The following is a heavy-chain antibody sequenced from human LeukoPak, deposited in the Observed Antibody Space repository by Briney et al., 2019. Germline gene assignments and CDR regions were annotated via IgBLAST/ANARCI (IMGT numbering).Heavy chain of an antibody. V-gene: IGHV4-61*02. CDR1: GASISSGLYY. Sequence: SETLSLTCSVSGASISSGLYYWNWIRQPAGKGLEWIGRIFESGRTNYNPSLKSRVTISVDTSKNQFSLKLRSVTAIDTAVYYCARASDSSGYYSDAFDIWGQGTMVTVSS. J-gene: IGHJ3*02. CDR2: IFESGRT. CDR3: ARASDSSGYYSDAFDI. D-gene: IGHD3-22*01.